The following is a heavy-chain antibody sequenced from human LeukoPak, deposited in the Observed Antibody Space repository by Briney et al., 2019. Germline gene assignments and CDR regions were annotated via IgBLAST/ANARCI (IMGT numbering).Heavy chain of an antibody. D-gene: IGHD1-1*01. CDR1: GDSIISTSYY. V-gene: IGHV4-39*07. Sequence: SETLSLTCTVSGDSIISTSYYWGWIRQPPGKGLEWIGTIYYSGSTYYNPSLKSRVTISVDRSKKHFSLKLSSVTAADTAVYFCARYGPYNCVDYWGQGTVVSVSS. CDR2: IYYSGST. J-gene: IGHJ4*02. CDR3: ARYGPYNCVDY.